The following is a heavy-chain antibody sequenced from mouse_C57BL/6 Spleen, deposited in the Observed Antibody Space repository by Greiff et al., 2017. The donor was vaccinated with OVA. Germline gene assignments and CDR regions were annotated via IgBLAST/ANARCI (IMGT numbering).Heavy chain of an antibody. J-gene: IGHJ2*01. D-gene: IGHD1-1*01. CDR2: IYPRSGNT. CDR3: ASENYGSPFDY. Sequence: QVQLQQSGAELARPGASVKLSCKASGYTFTSYGISWVKQRTGQGLEWIGEIYPRSGNTYYNEKFKGKATLTADKSSSTAYMELRSLTSEDSAVYFCASENYGSPFDYWGQGTTLTVSS. CDR1: GYTFTSYG. V-gene: IGHV1-81*01.